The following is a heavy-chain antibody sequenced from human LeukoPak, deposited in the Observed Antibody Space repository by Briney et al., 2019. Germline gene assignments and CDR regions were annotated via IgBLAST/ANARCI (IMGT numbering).Heavy chain of an antibody. J-gene: IGHJ3*02. CDR2: ISGSGGST. Sequence: GGSLRLSCAASGFTFSSYAMSWVRQAPGKGLEWVSAISGSGGSTYYADSVKGRFTISRDNSKNTLYLQMNSLRAEDTAVYYCAHSPLWFGESDDAFDIWGQGTMVTVSS. V-gene: IGHV3-23*01. CDR1: GFTFSSYA. D-gene: IGHD3-10*01. CDR3: AHSPLWFGESDDAFDI.